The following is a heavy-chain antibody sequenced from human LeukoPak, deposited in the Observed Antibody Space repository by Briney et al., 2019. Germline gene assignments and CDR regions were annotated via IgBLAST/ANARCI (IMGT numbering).Heavy chain of an antibody. CDR2: ISSSGSTI. D-gene: IGHD6-13*01. V-gene: IGHV3-11*01. Sequence: GGSLRLSCAASGFTFSDYYMSWIRQAPGKGLEWVSYISSSGSTIYYADSVKGRFTISRDNAKNSLYLQMNSLRAEDTDEYYCAREAAQSSSSPGWWGQGNPVTVS. CDR3: AREAAQSSSSPGW. J-gene: IGHJ4*02. CDR1: GFTFSDYY.